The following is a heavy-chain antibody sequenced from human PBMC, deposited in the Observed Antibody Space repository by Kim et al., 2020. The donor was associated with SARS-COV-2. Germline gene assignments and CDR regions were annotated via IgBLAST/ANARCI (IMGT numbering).Heavy chain of an antibody. CDR3: AKDIRVVPAAGFDY. Sequence: GGSLRLSCAASGFTFDDYAMHWVRQAPGKGLEWVSGISWNSGSIGYADSVKGRFTISRDNAKNSLYLQMNSLRAEDTALYYCAKDIRVVPAAGFDYWGQGTLVTVSS. D-gene: IGHD2-2*01. CDR1: GFTFDDYA. V-gene: IGHV3-9*01. CDR2: ISWNSGSI. J-gene: IGHJ4*02.